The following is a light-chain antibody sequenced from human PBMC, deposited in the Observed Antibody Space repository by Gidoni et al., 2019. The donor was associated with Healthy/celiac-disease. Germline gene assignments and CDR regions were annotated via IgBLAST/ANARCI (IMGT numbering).Light chain of an antibody. V-gene: IGLV3-19*01. CDR2: GKN. CDR1: SLRSYY. J-gene: IGLJ2*01. Sequence: SSELTQDPAVSVALGQTVRITCQGDSLRSYYASWYQQKPGQAPVLVIYGKNTRPSGIPDRFSGSSSGNPASLTITGAQAEDEADYYCNSRDSSGNHVVFGGGTKLTVL. CDR3: NSRDSSGNHVV.